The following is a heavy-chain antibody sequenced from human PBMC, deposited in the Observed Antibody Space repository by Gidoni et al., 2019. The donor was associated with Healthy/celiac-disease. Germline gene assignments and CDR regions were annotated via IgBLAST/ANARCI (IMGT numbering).Heavy chain of an antibody. CDR3: AKMGDLVTARRIRGVAGDPFDY. CDR2: ISWNSGSI. D-gene: IGHD6-6*01. Sequence: EVQLVESGGGLVQPGRSLRLSCAASGFTFDDYAMHWVRQAPGKGLEWVSGISWNSGSIGYADSVKGRFTISRDNAKNSLYLQMNSLRAEDTALYYCAKMGDLVTARRIRGVAGDPFDYWGQGTLVTVSS. V-gene: IGHV3-9*01. J-gene: IGHJ4*02. CDR1: GFTFDDYA.